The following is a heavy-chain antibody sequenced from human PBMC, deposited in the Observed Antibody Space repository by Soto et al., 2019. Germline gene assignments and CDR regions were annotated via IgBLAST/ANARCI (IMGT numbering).Heavy chain of an antibody. CDR1: GGTFSSYS. D-gene: IGHD1-1*01. J-gene: IGHJ6*02. CDR3: ARVPELSRLERVPGRYGMDV. CDR2: IIPIFGTA. Sequence: SVKVSCKASGGTFSSYSISWVLQAPGQGLEWMGGIIPIFGTANYAQKFQGRVTITADESTSTAYMELSSLRSEDTAVYYCARVPELSRLERVPGRYGMDVWGQGTTVTVSS. V-gene: IGHV1-69*13.